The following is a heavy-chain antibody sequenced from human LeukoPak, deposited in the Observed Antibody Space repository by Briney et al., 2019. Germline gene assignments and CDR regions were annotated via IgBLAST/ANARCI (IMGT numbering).Heavy chain of an antibody. Sequence: PGGSLRLSCAASGFTFSDYYMSWIRQAPGKGLEWVSYISSSGSAIYYADSVKGRFTISRDSAKNSLYLQMNSLRAEDTAVYYCARDYYDSSVLYWGQGTLVTVSS. CDR2: ISSSGSAI. J-gene: IGHJ4*02. CDR3: ARDYYDSSVLY. CDR1: GFTFSDYY. D-gene: IGHD3-22*01. V-gene: IGHV3-11*01.